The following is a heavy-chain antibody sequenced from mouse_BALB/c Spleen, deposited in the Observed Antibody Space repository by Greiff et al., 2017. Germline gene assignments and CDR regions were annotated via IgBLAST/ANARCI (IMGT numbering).Heavy chain of an antibody. J-gene: IGHJ3*01. CDR2: ISDGGSYT. Sequence: EVHLVESGGGLVKPGGSLKLSCAASGFTFSDYYMYWVRQTPEKRLEWVATISDGGSYTYYPDSVKGRFTISRDNAKNNLYLQMSSLKSEDTAMYYCARGINLFFAYWGQGTLVTVSA. V-gene: IGHV5-4*02. CDR1: GFTFSDYY. CDR3: ARGINLFFAY. D-gene: IGHD1-3*01.